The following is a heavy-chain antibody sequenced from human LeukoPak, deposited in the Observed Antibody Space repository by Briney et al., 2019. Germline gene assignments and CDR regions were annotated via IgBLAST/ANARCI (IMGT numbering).Heavy chain of an antibody. Sequence: PGGSLRLSCAASGFTVSGNYMSWVRQAPGKGLKWVSVIYSAGITYYADSVKGRFTISRDNFKNTLYLQMDSLRAEDTAVYYCARSTGYSSTWYVWFDPWGQGTLVTVSS. J-gene: IGHJ5*02. CDR3: ARSTGYSSTWYVWFDP. CDR2: IYSAGIT. V-gene: IGHV3-53*01. CDR1: GFTVSGNY. D-gene: IGHD6-13*01.